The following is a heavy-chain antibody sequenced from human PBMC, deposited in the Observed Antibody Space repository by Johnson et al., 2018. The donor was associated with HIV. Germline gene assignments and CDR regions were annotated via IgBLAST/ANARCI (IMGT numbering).Heavy chain of an antibody. J-gene: IGHJ3*02. CDR2: VNWNVGST. V-gene: IGHV3-20*04. D-gene: IGHD1-20*01. CDR1: RFTFDDYA. CDR3: ATGWGNWNDEGHDAYAI. Sequence: VQLVESGGGVVRPGGSLRLSCAASRFTFDDYAMSWVRQALGKGLEWVSGVNWNVGSTGYAYSVKGRFTISRDNAKNSLYLQMNSLRVVDTAMYYCATGWGNWNDEGHDAYAIWGKGTMSTVSS.